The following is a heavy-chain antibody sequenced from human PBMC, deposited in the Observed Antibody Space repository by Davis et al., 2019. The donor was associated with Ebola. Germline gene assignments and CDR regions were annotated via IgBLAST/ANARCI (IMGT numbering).Heavy chain of an antibody. J-gene: IGHJ4*02. D-gene: IGHD5-12*01. V-gene: IGHV4-34*01. CDR1: GGSFCGYY. CDR3: ARGRGGYGYPDY. Sequence: SETLSLTFPAYGGSFCGYYWSWIRQPSGKGLEWIGEINHSGSTNYNPSLKSRVTTSVDTSKNQFSLKLSSVTAADTAVYYCARGRGGYGYPDYWGQGTLVTVSS. CDR2: INHSGST.